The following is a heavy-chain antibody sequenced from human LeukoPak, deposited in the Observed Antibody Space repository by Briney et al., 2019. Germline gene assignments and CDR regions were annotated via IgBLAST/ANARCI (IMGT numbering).Heavy chain of an antibody. D-gene: IGHD5-24*01. CDR3: ARHNSGGFRDGYNPYEY. CDR1: GYSFTSYW. J-gene: IGHJ4*02. Sequence: PGESLKISCKDSGYSFTSYWISWVRQMPGKGLEWMGRIDPSDSYTNYSPSFQGHVTISADKSISTAYLQWSSLKASDTAMYYCARHNSGGFRDGYNPYEYWGQGTLVTVSS. CDR2: IDPSDSYT. V-gene: IGHV5-10-1*01.